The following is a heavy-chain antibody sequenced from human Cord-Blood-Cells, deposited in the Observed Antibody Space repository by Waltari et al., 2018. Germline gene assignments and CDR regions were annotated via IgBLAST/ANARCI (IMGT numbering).Heavy chain of an antibody. CDR3: ARAGYSYGYFDY. Sequence: QLQLQESGPGLVKPSETLSLTCTVPGGSISSSSYYWGWIRQPPGKGLEWIGGIYYSGGTHYNPSLKSRVTISVDTSKNQFSLKLSSVTAADTAVYYCARAGYSYGYFDYWGQGTLVTVSS. CDR2: IYYSGGT. D-gene: IGHD5-18*01. V-gene: IGHV4-39*01. CDR1: GGSISSSSYY. J-gene: IGHJ4*02.